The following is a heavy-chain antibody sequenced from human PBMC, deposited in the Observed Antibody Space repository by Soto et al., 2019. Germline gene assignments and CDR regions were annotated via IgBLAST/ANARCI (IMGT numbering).Heavy chain of an antibody. Sequence: SVKVSCKASGGTFSSYAISWVRQAPGQGLEWMGGIIPIFGTANYAQKFQGRVTITADESTSTAYMELSSLRSEDTAVYYCARPYSGSYYHDYYYVMDVWGQGTTVTVSS. V-gene: IGHV1-69*13. D-gene: IGHD1-26*01. J-gene: IGHJ6*02. CDR3: ARPYSGSYYHDYYYVMDV. CDR1: GGTFSSYA. CDR2: IIPIFGTA.